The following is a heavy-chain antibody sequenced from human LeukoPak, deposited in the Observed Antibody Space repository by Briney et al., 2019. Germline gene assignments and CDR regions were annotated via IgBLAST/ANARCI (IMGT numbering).Heavy chain of an antibody. D-gene: IGHD6-19*01. CDR1: GFTVSSNY. V-gene: IGHV3-53*01. CDR3: ARAYSSGWYDPYYFDY. CDR2: IYSGGST. J-gene: IGHJ4*02. Sequence: PGGSLRLSCAASGFTVSSNYMSWVGQAPGKGLAWVSVIYSGGSTYYADSVKGKFTISRDNSKNTLYLQMNSLRAEDTAVYYCARAYSSGWYDPYYFDYWGQGTLVTVSS.